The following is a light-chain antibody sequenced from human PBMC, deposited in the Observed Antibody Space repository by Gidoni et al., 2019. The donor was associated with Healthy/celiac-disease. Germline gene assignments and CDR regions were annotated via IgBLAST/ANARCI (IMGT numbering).Light chain of an antibody. V-gene: IGLV1-44*01. CDR3: AAWDDSLNVV. CDR2: SNN. Sequence: QSVLTQPPPASGAPGQRVTISCSGSSSNIGSNTVNWYQQLPGTAPKLLTYSNNQRPSGVPDRFSGSKSGTSASLAISGLQSEDEADYYCAAWDDSLNVVFGGGTKLTVL. CDR1: SSNIGSNT. J-gene: IGLJ2*01.